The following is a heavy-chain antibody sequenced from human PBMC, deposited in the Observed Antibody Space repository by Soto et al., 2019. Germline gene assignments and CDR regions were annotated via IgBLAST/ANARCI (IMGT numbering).Heavy chain of an antibody. CDR3: TTVLGITIFGVVMLRDY. V-gene: IGHV3-15*07. CDR2: IKSKTDGGTT. Sequence: EVQLVESGGGLVKPGGSLRLSCAASGFTFSNAWMNWVRQAPGKGLEWVGRIKSKTDGGTTDYAAPVKGRFTISRDDSKNTLYLQMNSLKTEDTAVYYCTTVLGITIFGVVMLRDYWGQGTLVTVSS. CDR1: GFTFSNAW. J-gene: IGHJ4*02. D-gene: IGHD3-3*01.